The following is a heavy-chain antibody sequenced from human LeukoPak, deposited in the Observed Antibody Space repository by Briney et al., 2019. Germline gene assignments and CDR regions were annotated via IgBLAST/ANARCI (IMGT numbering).Heavy chain of an antibody. CDR3: ARENLAGTRDFDY. CDR2: INPNSGGT. Sequence: ASVKVSCKASGYTFTNYDINWVRQAPGQGLEWMGWINPNSGGTNYAQKFQGRVTMTRDTSISTAYMELSRLRSDDTAVYYCARENLAGTRDFDYWGQGTLVTVSS. D-gene: IGHD6-19*01. CDR1: GYTFTNYD. J-gene: IGHJ4*02. V-gene: IGHV1-2*02.